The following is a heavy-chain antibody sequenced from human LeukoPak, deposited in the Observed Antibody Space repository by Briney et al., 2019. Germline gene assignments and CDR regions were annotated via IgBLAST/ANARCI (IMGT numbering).Heavy chain of an antibody. CDR3: ANLDSSGYSYFDY. CDR1: GFTFSSYG. J-gene: IGHJ4*02. D-gene: IGHD3-22*01. V-gene: IGHV3-23*01. CDR2: ISGSGGST. Sequence: GGSLRLSCAASGFTFSSYGMSWVRQAPGKGLEWVSAISGSGGSTYYADSVKGRFTISRDNSKNTLYLQMNSLRAEDTAVYYCANLDSSGYSYFDYWGQGTLVTVSS.